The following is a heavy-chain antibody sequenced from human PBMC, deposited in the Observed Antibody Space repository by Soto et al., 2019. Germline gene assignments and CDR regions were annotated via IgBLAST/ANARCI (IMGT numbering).Heavy chain of an antibody. CDR1: GYTFTGYY. D-gene: IGHD6-6*01. CDR2: INPNSGGT. J-gene: IGHJ6*02. CDR3: ARDSSSRYYAMDV. V-gene: IGHV1-2*04. Sequence: VKVSCKASGYTFTGYYMHWVRQAPGQGLEWMGWINPNSGGTNYAQKFQGWVTMTRDTSISTAYMELSRLRSDDTAVYYCARDSSSRYYAMDVWGQGTTVTVSS.